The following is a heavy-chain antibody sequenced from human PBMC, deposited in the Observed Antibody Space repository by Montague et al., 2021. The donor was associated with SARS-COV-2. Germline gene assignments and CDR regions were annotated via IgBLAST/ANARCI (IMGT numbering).Heavy chain of an antibody. CDR3: ARDGGTVTTFLGVGYVSGGINCYDP. J-gene: IGHJ5*02. CDR1: GGSISSSSYY. Sequence: SETLSLTCTVSGGSISSSSYYWGWIRQPPGKGLEWIGSIYYSGSTYYNPPLKSRVTISVDTSKNQFSLKLSSVTAADTAVYYCARDGGTVTTFLGVGYVSGGINCYDPWGQGTLVTVSS. V-gene: IGHV4-39*07. D-gene: IGHD4-17*01. CDR2: IYYSGST.